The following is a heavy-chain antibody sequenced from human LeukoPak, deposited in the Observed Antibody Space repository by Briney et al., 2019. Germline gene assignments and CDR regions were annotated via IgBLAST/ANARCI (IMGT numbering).Heavy chain of an antibody. CDR2: INPSGGST. J-gene: IGHJ5*02. CDR1: GYTFTSYY. D-gene: IGHD5-24*01. V-gene: IGHV1-46*01. CDR3: ARDGVVGYTDSNWFDP. Sequence: GASVKVSCKASGYTFTSYYMHWVRQAPGQGLEWMGIINPSGGSTSYAQKFQGRVTMTRDTSTSTVYMELSSLRSEDTAVYYCARDGVVGYTDSNWFDPWGQGTLVTVSS.